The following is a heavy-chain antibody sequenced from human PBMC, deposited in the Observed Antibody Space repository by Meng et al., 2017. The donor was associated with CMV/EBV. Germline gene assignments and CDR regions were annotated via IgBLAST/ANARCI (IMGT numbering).Heavy chain of an antibody. V-gene: IGHV4-59*01. CDR1: GGSISSYY. J-gene: IGHJ4*02. D-gene: IGHD6-19*01. CDR2: IYYSGST. Sequence: SETLSLTCTVSGGSISSYYWSWIRQPPGKGLEWIGYIYYSGSTNYNPSLKSRVTISVDTSKNQFSLKLSSVTAADTAVYYCARALAVAGPCFDYWGQGTLVTVSS. CDR3: ARALAVAGPCFDY.